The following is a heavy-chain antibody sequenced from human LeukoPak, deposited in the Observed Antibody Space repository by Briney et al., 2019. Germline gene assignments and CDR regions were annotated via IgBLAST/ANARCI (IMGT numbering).Heavy chain of an antibody. D-gene: IGHD6-19*01. CDR2: IYSGGST. J-gene: IGHJ4*02. Sequence: GGSLRLSCAASGFTVSSNYMSWVRQAPGKGLEWVSVIYSGGSTYYADSVKGRFTISRDNSKNTLYLQMNSLRAEDTAVYYCARDQPYSSGWYADYWGQGTLVTVSS. CDR3: ARDQPYSSGWYADY. CDR1: GFTVSSNY. V-gene: IGHV3-53*01.